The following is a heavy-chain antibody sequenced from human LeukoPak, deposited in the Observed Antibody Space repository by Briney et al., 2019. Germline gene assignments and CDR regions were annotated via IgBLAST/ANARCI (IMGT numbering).Heavy chain of an antibody. Sequence: GASVKVSCKASGYTFTSYGISWVRQAPGQGLEWMGWISAYNGNTNYAQKLQGRVTMTTDTPTSTAYMKLRSLRSDDTAVYYCARAWVVGVPGCDYWGQGTLVAVSS. V-gene: IGHV1-18*01. J-gene: IGHJ4*02. CDR2: ISAYNGNT. D-gene: IGHD1-26*01. CDR1: GYTFTSYG. CDR3: ARAWVVGVPGCDY.